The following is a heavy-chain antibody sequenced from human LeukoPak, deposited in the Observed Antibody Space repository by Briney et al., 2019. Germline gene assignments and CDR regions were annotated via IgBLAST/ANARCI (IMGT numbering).Heavy chain of an antibody. CDR1: GYTFTGYY. CDR2: INPNSGGT. CDR3: ARVFSSSWYNGFDI. V-gene: IGHV1-2*02. Sequence: ASVKVSCKASGYTFTGYYMHWVRQAPGQGLEWMGWINPNSGGTNYAQKFQGRVTMTRDTSISTAYMELSRLRSEDTAVYYCARVFSSSWYNGFDIWGQGTMVTVSS. D-gene: IGHD6-13*01. J-gene: IGHJ3*02.